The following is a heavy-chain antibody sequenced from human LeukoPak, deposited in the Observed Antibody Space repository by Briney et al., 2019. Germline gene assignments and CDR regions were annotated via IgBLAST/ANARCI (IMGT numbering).Heavy chain of an antibody. Sequence: GGSLRLSCAASGFTFSSYAMHWVRQAPGKGLEWVAVISYDGSNKYYADSVKGRFTISRDNSKNTLYLQMTSLRAEDTAVYYCARDRGDLEDYWGQGTLVTVSS. V-gene: IGHV3-30*04. CDR2: ISYDGSNK. CDR1: GFTFSSYA. J-gene: IGHJ4*02. CDR3: ARDRGDLEDY. D-gene: IGHD3-16*01.